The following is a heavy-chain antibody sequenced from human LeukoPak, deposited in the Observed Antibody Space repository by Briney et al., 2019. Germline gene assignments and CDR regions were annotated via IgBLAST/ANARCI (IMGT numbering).Heavy chain of an antibody. D-gene: IGHD3-22*01. V-gene: IGHV3-23*01. J-gene: IGHJ3*02. CDR3: ANDPSNYYDSSGSAAEDAFDI. CDR2: ISGSGGST. CDR1: GFTFSSYT. Sequence: GGPLRLSCAASGFTFSSYTMSWIRQAPGKGLEWVSAISGSGGSTYYADSVKGRFTISRDNSKNTLYLQMNSLRAEDTAVYYCANDPSNYYDSSGSAAEDAFDIWAKGQWSPSLQ.